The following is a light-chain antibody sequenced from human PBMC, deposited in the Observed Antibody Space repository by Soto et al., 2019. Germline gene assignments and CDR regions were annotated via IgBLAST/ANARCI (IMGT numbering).Light chain of an antibody. V-gene: IGKV3-20*01. CDR2: GAS. J-gene: IGKJ4*01. CDR1: QSVSSSY. CDR3: QQYGSSPLT. Sequence: EIVLTQSTCTLSFSPGERATLSCRASQSVSSSYLAWYQQKPGQAPRLLIYGASSRATGIPDRFSGSGSGTDFTLTISRLEPEDFAVYYCQQYGSSPLTFGGGTKVDIK.